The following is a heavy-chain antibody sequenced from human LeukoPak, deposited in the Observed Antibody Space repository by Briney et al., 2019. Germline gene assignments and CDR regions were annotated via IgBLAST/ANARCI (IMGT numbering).Heavy chain of an antibody. D-gene: IGHD3-22*01. J-gene: IGHJ3*02. CDR1: GGSFSGYY. V-gene: IGHV4-34*01. CDR2: INHSGST. CDR3: ARSPYYYDSSGYLGAFDI. Sequence: SETLSLTCAVYGGSFSGYYWSWIRQPPGKGLEWIGEINHSGSTNYNPSLKSRVTISVDTSKNQFSLKLSSVTAADTAVYYCARSPYYYDSSGYLGAFDIWGQGTMVTVSS.